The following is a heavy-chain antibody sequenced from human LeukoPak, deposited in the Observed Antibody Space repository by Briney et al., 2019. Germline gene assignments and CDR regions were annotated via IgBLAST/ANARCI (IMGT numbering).Heavy chain of an antibody. CDR3: ARAHSGILFP. D-gene: IGHD1-26*01. J-gene: IGHJ5*02. Sequence: SETLSLTCTVSGGSISSSSYYWGWIRQPPGKGLEWIGSIYYSGSTNYNPSLKSRVTISVDKSKNQFSLKLSSVTAADTAVYYCARAHSGILFPWGQGTLVTVSS. CDR2: IYYSGST. CDR1: GGSISSSSYY. V-gene: IGHV4-39*07.